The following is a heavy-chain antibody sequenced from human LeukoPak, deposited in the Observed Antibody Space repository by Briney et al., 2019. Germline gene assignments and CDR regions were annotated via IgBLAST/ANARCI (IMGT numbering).Heavy chain of an antibody. CDR1: GFPFSSYA. V-gene: IGHV3-64D*09. CDR2: ISDSGGST. Sequence: PGESLRLSCSASGFPFSSYAMHWVRQAPGKGLEYGSAISDSGGSTYYADSVRGRFTISRDNSKNTLYLQMSSLRAEDTAVYFCVRGYSFGPYGMDVWGQGTTVTVSS. D-gene: IGHD2-15*01. J-gene: IGHJ6*02. CDR3: VRGYSFGPYGMDV.